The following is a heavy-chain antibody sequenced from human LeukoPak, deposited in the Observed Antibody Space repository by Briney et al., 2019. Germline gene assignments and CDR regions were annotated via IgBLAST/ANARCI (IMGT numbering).Heavy chain of an antibody. CDR3: ARDQPDYYYYYGMDV. Sequence: TGGSLRLSCAVSGITLSDYGMSWVRQAPGKGLEWVSSISSSSSYIYYADSVKGRFTISRDNAKNSLYLQMNSLRAEDTAVYYCARDQPDYYYYYGMDVWGQGTTVTVSS. V-gene: IGHV3-21*01. CDR2: ISSSSSYI. J-gene: IGHJ6*02. CDR1: GITLSDYG.